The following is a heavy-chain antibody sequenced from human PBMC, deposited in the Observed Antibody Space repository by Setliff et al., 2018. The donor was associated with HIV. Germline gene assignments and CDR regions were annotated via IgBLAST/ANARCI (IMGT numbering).Heavy chain of an antibody. CDR3: ARGYCGGGICYSPNWLDP. Sequence: ASVKVSCKASGGTFSSYVISWVRQAPGQGPEWMGGIIPMYGVTNYAQKFQGRVTITTDESRSTAYMELRSLRSDDTAVYYCARGYCGGGICYSPNWLDPWGQGTLVTVSS. CDR1: GGTFSSYV. D-gene: IGHD2-15*01. V-gene: IGHV1-69*05. CDR2: IIPMYGVT. J-gene: IGHJ5*02.